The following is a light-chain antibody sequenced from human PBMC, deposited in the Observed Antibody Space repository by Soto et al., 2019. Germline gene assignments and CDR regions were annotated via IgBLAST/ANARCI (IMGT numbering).Light chain of an antibody. V-gene: IGLV1-40*01. CDR1: SSNIGAGYD. CDR3: QSYDSSLSGGV. Sequence: QSVLTQPPSVSGAPGQRVTISCTESSSNIGAGYDVHWYQQLPGTAPKLLIYGNSSRPSGVPDRFSGSKSGTSASLAITGLQAEDEADYYCQSYDSSLSGGVFGGGTQLTVL. CDR2: GNS. J-gene: IGLJ3*02.